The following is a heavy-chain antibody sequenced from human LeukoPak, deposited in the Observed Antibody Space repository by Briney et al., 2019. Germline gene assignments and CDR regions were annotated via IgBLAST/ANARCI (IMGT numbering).Heavy chain of an antibody. CDR2: IYHSGST. CDR3: AREGLEPHGGNY. V-gene: IGHV4-30-2*01. Sequence: SETLSLTCTVSGGSISSGGYYWSWIRQPPGKGLEWIGYIYHSGSTYYNPSLKSRATISVDRSKNQFSLKLSSVTAADTAVYYCAREGLEPHGGNYWGQGTLVTVSS. CDR1: GGSISSGGYY. D-gene: IGHD4-23*01. J-gene: IGHJ4*02.